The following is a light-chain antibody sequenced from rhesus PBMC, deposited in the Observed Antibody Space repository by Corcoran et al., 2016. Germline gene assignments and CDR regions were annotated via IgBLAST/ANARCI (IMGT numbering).Light chain of an antibody. J-gene: IGKJ1*01. Sequence: DIQMTQSPSSLSASVGDKVTITCRASQGISSWLAWYQQKPGKAPKLLIYKASSLQSGVPSRFSGSGSGTDCTLTSSSLQPEDFATYYCLQYSITPRTFGQGTKVEIK. CDR3: LQYSITPRT. V-gene: IGKV1-22*01. CDR1: QGISSW. CDR2: KAS.